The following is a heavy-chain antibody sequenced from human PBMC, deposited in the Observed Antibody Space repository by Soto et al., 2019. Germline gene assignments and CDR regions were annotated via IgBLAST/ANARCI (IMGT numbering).Heavy chain of an antibody. V-gene: IGHV4-34*01. CDR1: GGSFSGYD. D-gene: IGHD5-12*01. CDR2: INHSGST. J-gene: IGHJ4*02. CDR3: ARGRWLRSSFDY. Sequence: PSETLCLTCGVEGGSFSGYDGSWIRQPPGKGLEWIGEINHSGSTNYNPSLKSRVTISVDTSKNQFSLKLSSVTAADTAVYYCARGRWLRSSFDYWGQGTLVTVSS.